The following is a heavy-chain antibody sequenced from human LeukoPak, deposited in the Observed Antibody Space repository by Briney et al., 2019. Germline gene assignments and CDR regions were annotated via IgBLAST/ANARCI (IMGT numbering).Heavy chain of an antibody. V-gene: IGHV3-53*01. Sequence: GGSLRLSCAASGFTVSSNYMSWVRQAPGKGLEWVSVIYSGGSTYYADSVKGRFTISRDNSKNTLYLQMNSLRAEDTAVYYRASTIPGSIAIDPWGQGTLVTVSS. J-gene: IGHJ5*02. CDR2: IYSGGST. CDR3: ASTIPGSIAIDP. D-gene: IGHD6-6*01. CDR1: GFTVSSNY.